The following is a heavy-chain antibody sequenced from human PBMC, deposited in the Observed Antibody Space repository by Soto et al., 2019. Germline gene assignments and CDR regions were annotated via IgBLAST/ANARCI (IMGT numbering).Heavy chain of an antibody. CDR1: GGSISSGDYY. V-gene: IGHV4-30-4*01. Sequence: QVQLQESGPGLVKPSQTLSLTCTVSGGSISSGDYYWSWIRQPPGKGLEWIGYIYYSGSTYYNPSLKGRVTISVDTSKNQFSLKLSSVTAADTAVYYCARGPADFWSMPNYYYYYGMDVWGQGTTVTVSS. CDR2: IYYSGST. D-gene: IGHD3-3*01. CDR3: ARGPADFWSMPNYYYYYGMDV. J-gene: IGHJ6*02.